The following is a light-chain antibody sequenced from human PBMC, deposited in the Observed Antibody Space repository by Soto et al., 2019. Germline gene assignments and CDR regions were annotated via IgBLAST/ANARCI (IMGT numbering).Light chain of an antibody. CDR2: GAS. CDR1: QSVSSSY. V-gene: IGKV3-20*01. CDR3: QQYGSSPLT. Sequence: VVLTQSSGTLSLSPGERATLSCRAIQSVSSSYLAWYQQKPGQAPRLLIYGASSRATGIPDRFSGSGSGTDFTLTISRMEPEDFAVYYCQQYGSSPLTFGGGTKVDIK. J-gene: IGKJ4*01.